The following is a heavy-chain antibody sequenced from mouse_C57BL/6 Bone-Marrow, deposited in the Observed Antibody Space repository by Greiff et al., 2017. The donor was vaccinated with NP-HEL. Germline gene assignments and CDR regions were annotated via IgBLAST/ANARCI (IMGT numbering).Heavy chain of an antibody. V-gene: IGHV1-81*01. D-gene: IGHD1-1*01. J-gene: IGHJ3*01. CDR1: GYTFTSYG. Sequence: QVQLQQSGAELARPGASVKLSCKASGYTFTSYGISWVKQRTGQGLEWIGEIYPRSGNTYYNEKFKGKATLTADKSSSTAYIELRSLTSEDSAVYFCARWGYGSGLAWFAYWDQGTLVTVSA. CDR2: IYPRSGNT. CDR3: ARWGYGSGLAWFAY.